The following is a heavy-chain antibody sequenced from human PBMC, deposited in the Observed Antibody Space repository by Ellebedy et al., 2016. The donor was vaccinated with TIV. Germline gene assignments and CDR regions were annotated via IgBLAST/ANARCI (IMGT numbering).Heavy chain of an antibody. V-gene: IGHV3-48*01. Sequence: GESLKISCAASGFTFSSYSFNWVRQAPGKGLEWVSYISNSDTIYYADSVRGRFTISRDKAKKSVYLQMNSLTVDDTGVYYCARDAMIWIFDSWGQGTLVTVSS. CDR3: ARDAMIWIFDS. CDR1: GFTFSSYS. CDR2: ISNSDTI. J-gene: IGHJ4*02. D-gene: IGHD3-22*01.